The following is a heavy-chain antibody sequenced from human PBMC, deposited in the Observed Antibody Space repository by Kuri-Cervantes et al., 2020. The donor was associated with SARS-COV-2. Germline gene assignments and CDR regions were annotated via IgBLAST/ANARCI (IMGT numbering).Heavy chain of an antibody. CDR1: GYNFTSYG. J-gene: IGHJ5*02. V-gene: IGHV1-18*01. D-gene: IGHD2-15*01. Sequence: ASVKVSCQASGYNFTSYGINWVRQAPVQGLAWMGWISGYNGNTNYAQKFQGRVTMATDTSTSTAYMELSSLRSEDTAVYYCATSPVVVVGVWFDPWGQGTLVTVSS. CDR3: ATSPVVVVGVWFDP. CDR2: ISGYNGNT.